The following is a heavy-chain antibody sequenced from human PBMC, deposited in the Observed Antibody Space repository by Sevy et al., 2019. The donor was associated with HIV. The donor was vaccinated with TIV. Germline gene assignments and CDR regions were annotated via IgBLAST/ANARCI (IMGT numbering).Heavy chain of an antibody. J-gene: IGHJ4*02. CDR2: ITWDDGST. V-gene: IGHV3-43*01. Sequence: GGSLRLSCAASGFTFADYTMHWIRQAPGKGLEWVSLITWDDGSTYYADSVKGRFTISRDNSKNSLYLQMNNLRTEDTALYYCARAGSSGYYGFDYWGQGTLVTVSS. CDR3: ARAGSSGYYGFDY. CDR1: GFTFADYT. D-gene: IGHD3-22*01.